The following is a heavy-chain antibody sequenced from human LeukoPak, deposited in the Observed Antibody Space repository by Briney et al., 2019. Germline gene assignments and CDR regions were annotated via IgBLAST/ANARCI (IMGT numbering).Heavy chain of an antibody. J-gene: IGHJ4*02. V-gene: IGHV5-51*01. CDR3: ARQGNSGSSWHTIDY. CDR1: GYSFTNNH. Sequence: GESLKISCKCSGYSFTNNHIAWVRQMPGKGLELMGIILPGDTNARYSPSFQGQVTISVDKSTSAAYLQWSSLTASDSAMYYCARQGNSGSSWHTIDYWGQGTLVTVSS. CDR2: ILPGDTNA. D-gene: IGHD2/OR15-2a*01.